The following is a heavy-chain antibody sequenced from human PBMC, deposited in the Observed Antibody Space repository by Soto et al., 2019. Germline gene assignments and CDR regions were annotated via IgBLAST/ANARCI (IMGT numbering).Heavy chain of an antibody. V-gene: IGHV3-7*01. CDR1: GFTFSSYL. Sequence: WGSLRLSCAASGFTFSSYLMSWVRQAPGKGLEWVANIKQDGSEKYYVDSVKGRFTISRDNAKNSLYLQMNSLRAEDTAVYYCARDRHFDYWGQGTLVTVSS. CDR3: ARDRHFDY. CDR2: IKQDGSEK. J-gene: IGHJ4*02.